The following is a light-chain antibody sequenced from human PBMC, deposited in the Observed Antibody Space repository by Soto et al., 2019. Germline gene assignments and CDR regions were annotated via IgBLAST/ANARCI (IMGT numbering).Light chain of an antibody. CDR1: QSVSGY. CDR3: QQYGSSPIT. Sequence: EIVLTQSPATLSLSPGERATLSCRASQSVSGYLAWYQQKPGQAPRLLIYGASSRATGIPDRFSGSGSGTDFTLTISRLEPEDFAVYYCQQYGSSPITFGQGTRLEI. J-gene: IGKJ5*01. CDR2: GAS. V-gene: IGKV3-20*01.